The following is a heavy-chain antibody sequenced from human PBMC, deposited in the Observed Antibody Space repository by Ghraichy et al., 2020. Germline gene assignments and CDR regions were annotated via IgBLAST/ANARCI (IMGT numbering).Heavy chain of an antibody. CDR3: ARGHTYSGSKDY. CDR2: ISDSGST. J-gene: IGHJ4*02. D-gene: IGHD5-12*01. CDR1: GGSINSFY. V-gene: IGHV4-59*01. Sequence: SQTLSLTCTVSGGSINSFYWNWVRQPPGKGLEWIGFISDSGSTNYNPSLKSRVTISIDTSRTYFSLKLTSVTAADTAVYYCARGHTYSGSKDYWGQGTLVTVSS.